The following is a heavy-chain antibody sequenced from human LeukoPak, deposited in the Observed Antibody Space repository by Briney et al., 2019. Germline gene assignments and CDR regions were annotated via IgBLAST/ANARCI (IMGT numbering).Heavy chain of an antibody. J-gene: IGHJ4*02. V-gene: IGHV3-48*01. CDR2: ISSSSSTI. CDR1: GFTFSSYW. CDR3: AIMAVRDY. Sequence: QSGGSLRLSCAASGFTFSSYWMHWVRQAPGKGLEWVSYISSSSSTIYYADSVKGRFTISRDNAKNSLYLQMNSLRAEDTAVYYCAIMAVRDYWGQGTLVTVSS. D-gene: IGHD5-24*01.